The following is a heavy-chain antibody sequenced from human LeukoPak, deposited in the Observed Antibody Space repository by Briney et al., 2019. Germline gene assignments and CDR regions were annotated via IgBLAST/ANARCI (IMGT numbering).Heavy chain of an antibody. CDR3: ARDFIYAFDI. J-gene: IGHJ3*02. V-gene: IGHV3-48*01. CDR1: GFTFSSYS. CDR2: ISSGSSTI. Sequence: GGSLRLSCAASGFTFSSYSMNWVRQAPGKGLEWVSYISSGSSTIYYADSVKGRFTISRDNAKNSLYLQMNSLRGEDTAVYFCARDFIYAFDIWGQGTMVTVSS. D-gene: IGHD3-3*02.